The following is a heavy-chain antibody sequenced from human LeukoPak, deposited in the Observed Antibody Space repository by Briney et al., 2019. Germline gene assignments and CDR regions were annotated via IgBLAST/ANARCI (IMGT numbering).Heavy chain of an antibody. J-gene: IGHJ4*02. V-gene: IGHV3-7*03. CDR3: ATSEGY. CDR1: GFTFNTHW. Sequence: PGGSLRPSCAASGFTFNTHWMSRVRQAPGKGLEWVANIKQDGRDTYYVDSVKGRFTISRDNAKNSLNLQMNSLRAEDTAMYYCATSEGYWGQGTLVTVSS. CDR2: IKQDGRDT.